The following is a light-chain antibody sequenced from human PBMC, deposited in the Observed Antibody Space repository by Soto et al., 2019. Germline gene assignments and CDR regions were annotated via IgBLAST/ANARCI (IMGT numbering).Light chain of an antibody. J-gene: IGKJ1*01. CDR2: EGS. V-gene: IGKV1-5*03. CDR1: QSVSNW. Sequence: DIQMTQSPSALSASVGDRVTITCRASQSVSNWLAWYRQKPGEAPKLLIYEGSTLERGVPSRFSGSASGTSFTLTFISPHPDDSSTFYCRQYDTFSRTFGQGTKV. CDR3: RQYDTFSRT.